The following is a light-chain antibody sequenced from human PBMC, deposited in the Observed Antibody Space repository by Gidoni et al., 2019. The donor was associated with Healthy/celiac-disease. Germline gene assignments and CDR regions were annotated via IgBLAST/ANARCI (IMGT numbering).Light chain of an antibody. CDR3: QQRSNWPTALT. V-gene: IGKV3-11*01. J-gene: IGKJ4*01. CDR2: DAS. CDR1: QSVSSY. Sequence: IVLTLSPPTLSLSPGERATLSCRASQSVSSYLAWYQQKPGQAPRLLIYDASKRPTGIPARFSGSGSGTDFNLTISSLEPEDFAVYYCQQRSNWPTALTFGGGTKVEIK.